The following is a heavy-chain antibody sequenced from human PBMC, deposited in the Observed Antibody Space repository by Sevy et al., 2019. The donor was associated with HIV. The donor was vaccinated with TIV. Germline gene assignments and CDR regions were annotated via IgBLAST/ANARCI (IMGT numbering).Heavy chain of an antibody. Sequence: SETLSLTCTVSGGSISSYYWSWIRQPPGKGLEWIGYIYYSGSTNYNPPLKSRVTISVDTSKNQFSLKLSSVTAADTAVYYCARGIRSPGYCTNRVCYPGNWFDPWGQGTLVTVSS. V-gene: IGHV4-59*01. CDR3: ARGIRSPGYCTNRVCYPGNWFDP. CDR1: GGSISSYY. J-gene: IGHJ5*02. CDR2: IYYSGST. D-gene: IGHD2-8*01.